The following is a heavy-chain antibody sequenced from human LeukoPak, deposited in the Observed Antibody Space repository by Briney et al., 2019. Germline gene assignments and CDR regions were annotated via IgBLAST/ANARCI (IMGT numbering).Heavy chain of an antibody. CDR3: ARDFWSGTYYMDV. CDR2: INHSGST. J-gene: IGHJ6*03. D-gene: IGHD3-3*01. Sequence: SETLSLTCAVYGGSFSGYYWSWIRQPPGKGLEWIGEINHSGSTNYNPSPKSRVTISVDTSKNQFSLKLSSVTAADTAVYYCARDFWSGTYYMDVWGKGTTVTVSS. CDR1: GGSFSGYY. V-gene: IGHV4-34*01.